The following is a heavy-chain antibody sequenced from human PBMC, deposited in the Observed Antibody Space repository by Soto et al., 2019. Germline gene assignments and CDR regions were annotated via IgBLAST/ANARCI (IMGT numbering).Heavy chain of an antibody. J-gene: IGHJ4*02. D-gene: IGHD6-13*01. Sequence: QVQLVQSGAEVKKPGSSVKVSCKASGGTFSSYTISWVRQAPGQGLEWMGRIIPILGIANYAQKFQGRVTITADKATSTDYMELSSLRSEDTAVYYCARDRIAAAGLDYWGQGTLVTVSS. CDR2: IIPILGIA. V-gene: IGHV1-69*08. CDR3: ARDRIAAAGLDY. CDR1: GGTFSSYT.